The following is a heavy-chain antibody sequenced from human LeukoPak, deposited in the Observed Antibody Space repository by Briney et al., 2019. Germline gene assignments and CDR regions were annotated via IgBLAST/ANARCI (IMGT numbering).Heavy chain of an antibody. CDR1: GYTFTGYY. Sequence: ASVKVSCKASGYTFTGYYMHWVRQAPGQGLEWMGWINPNSGGTNYAQKFQGRVTMTRDTSISTAYMELSRLRSDDTAVYYCARAALGGVLNFDYWGQGTLVTVSS. V-gene: IGHV1-2*02. CDR3: ARAALGGVLNFDY. D-gene: IGHD3-16*01. J-gene: IGHJ4*02. CDR2: INPNSGGT.